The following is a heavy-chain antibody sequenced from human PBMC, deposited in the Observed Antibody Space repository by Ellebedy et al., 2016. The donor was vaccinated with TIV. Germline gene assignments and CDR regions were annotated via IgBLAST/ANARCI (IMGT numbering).Heavy chain of an antibody. Sequence: SETLSLTCTVSDYSISSGYYWGWIRPPPGKGLEWIGELNPSGSTNYNPSLKSRVTISVDTSKNQFSLKLSSVTAADTAVYYCARTPPSRSLQYYYYGMDVWGQGTTVTVSS. CDR2: LNPSGST. CDR1: DYSISSGYY. J-gene: IGHJ6*02. CDR3: ARTPPSRSLQYYYYGMDV. V-gene: IGHV4-38-2*02. D-gene: IGHD1-14*01.